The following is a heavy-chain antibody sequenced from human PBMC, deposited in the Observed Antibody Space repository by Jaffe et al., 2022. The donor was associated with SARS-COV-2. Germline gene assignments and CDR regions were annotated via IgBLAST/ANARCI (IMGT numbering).Heavy chain of an antibody. V-gene: IGHV3-30*18. J-gene: IGHJ4*02. D-gene: IGHD3-22*01. CDR1: GFTFSSYG. CDR2: ISYDGSNK. Sequence: QVQLVESGGGVVQPGRSLRLSCAASGFTFSSYGMHWVRQAPGKGLEWVAVISYDGSNKYYADSVKGRFTISRDNSKNTLYLQMNSLRAEDTAVYYCAKSITMIVVVTSFDYWGQGTLVTVSS. CDR3: AKSITMIVVVTSFDY.